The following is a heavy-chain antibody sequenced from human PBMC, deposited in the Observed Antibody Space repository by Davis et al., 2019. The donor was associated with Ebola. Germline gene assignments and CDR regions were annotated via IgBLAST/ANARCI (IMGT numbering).Heavy chain of an antibody. V-gene: IGHV1-3*01. CDR1: GYTFTSYA. CDR3: ARGPVRGVRVSGLFEP. Sequence: ASVKVSCKASGYTFTSYAMHWVRQAPGQRLEWMGWINAGNGNTKYSQKFQGRVTITRDTSASTAYMELSSLRSEDTAVYYCARGPVRGVRVSGLFEPWGQGTLVTVSS. J-gene: IGHJ5*02. CDR2: INAGNGNT. D-gene: IGHD3-10*01.